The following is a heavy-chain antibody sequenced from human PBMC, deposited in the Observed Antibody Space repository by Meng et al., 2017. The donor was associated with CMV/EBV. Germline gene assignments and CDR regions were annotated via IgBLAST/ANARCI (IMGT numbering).Heavy chain of an antibody. J-gene: IGHJ6*02. Sequence: GGSLRLSCAASGFTVSNNYMSWVRQAPGKGLEWVSVIYSGGSTYYADSVKGRFTISRDNSKNTLYLQMNSLRAEDTAVYYCARPSEGYYYGMDVWGQGTTVTVSS. V-gene: IGHV3-53*01. D-gene: IGHD2-2*01. CDR2: IYSGGST. CDR1: GFTVSNNY. CDR3: ARPSEGYYYGMDV.